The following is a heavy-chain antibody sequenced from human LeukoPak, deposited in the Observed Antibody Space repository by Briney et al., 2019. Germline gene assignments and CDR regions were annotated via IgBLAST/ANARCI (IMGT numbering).Heavy chain of an antibody. J-gene: IGHJ5*02. V-gene: IGHV4-38-2*01. Sequence: SETLSLTCSVSGYSISSHYYWAWIRQPPGKGLEWVGNIYHSGSTYYNPSLKSRVTISVDTSKNQFSLKLNSVTAADTAVYYCARNKYYYGSGNYGVPNWFDPWGQGTLVTVSS. D-gene: IGHD3-10*01. CDR1: GYSISSHYY. CDR3: ARNKYYYGSGNYGVPNWFDP. CDR2: IYHSGST.